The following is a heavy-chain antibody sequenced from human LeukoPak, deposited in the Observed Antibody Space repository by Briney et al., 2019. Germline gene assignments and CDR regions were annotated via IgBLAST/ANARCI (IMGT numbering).Heavy chain of an antibody. CDR3: ARVTVTTRVYDY. J-gene: IGHJ4*02. CDR1: GYTFTSYY. CDR2: INPSGGST. V-gene: IGHV1-46*01. D-gene: IGHD4-17*01. Sequence: ASVKVSCKASGYTFTSYYMHWVRQAPGQGLEWMGLINPSGGSTSYAQKFQGRVTITRDTSTSTVYMELSSLRSEDTAVYYCARVTVTTRVYDYWGQGTLVTVSS.